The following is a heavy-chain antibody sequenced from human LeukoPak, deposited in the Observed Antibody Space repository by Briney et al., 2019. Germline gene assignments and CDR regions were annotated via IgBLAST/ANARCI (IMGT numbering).Heavy chain of an antibody. Sequence: SETLSLTCAVYGGSFSGYYWSWIRQPPGKGLEWIGEINHSGSTNYNPSLKSRVTISVDTSKNQFSLKLSSVAAADTAVYYCARGPVAGKGSNWFDPWGQGTLVTVSS. V-gene: IGHV4-34*01. J-gene: IGHJ5*02. D-gene: IGHD6-19*01. CDR3: ARGPVAGKGSNWFDP. CDR1: GGSFSGYY. CDR2: INHSGST.